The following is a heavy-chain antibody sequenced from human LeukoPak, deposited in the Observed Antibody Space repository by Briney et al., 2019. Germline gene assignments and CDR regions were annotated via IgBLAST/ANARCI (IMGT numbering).Heavy chain of an antibody. CDR3: ARVQPVDYDFWSGYYGDFGY. CDR1: GYTFTVYY. D-gene: IGHD3-3*01. Sequence: VASVKVSCKASGYTFTVYYMHWVRQGPGQGLEWMGWINPNSGGTNYAQKFQGRVTMTRDTSISTAYMELSRLRSDDTAVYYCARVQPVDYDFWSGYYGDFGYWGQGTLVTVSS. CDR2: INPNSGGT. V-gene: IGHV1-2*02. J-gene: IGHJ4*02.